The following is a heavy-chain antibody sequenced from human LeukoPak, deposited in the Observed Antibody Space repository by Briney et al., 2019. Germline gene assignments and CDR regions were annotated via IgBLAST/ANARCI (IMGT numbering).Heavy chain of an antibody. CDR1: GFTLSNAW. CDR3: ASSYFDHSLPAYDI. D-gene: IGHD3-22*01. J-gene: IGHJ3*02. Sequence: GGSLRLACAASGFTLSNAWMNWVRQAPGKGLEWVGLIKSKTNGDTRDYAAPVKGRFTISRDNTKNSLFLHMSSLRAEETAVYFCASSYFDHSLPAYDIWGQGTMVTVSS. CDR2: IKSKTNGDTR. V-gene: IGHV3-15*01.